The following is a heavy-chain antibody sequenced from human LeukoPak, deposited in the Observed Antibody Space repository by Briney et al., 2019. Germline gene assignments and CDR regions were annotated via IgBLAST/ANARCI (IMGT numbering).Heavy chain of an antibody. Sequence: SVKVSCKASGGTFSSYTISWVRQAPGQGLEWMGRIIPILGIANYAQKFQGRVTITADKSTSTAYMELSSLRSEDTAVYYCARDDSSSYYYFDYWGQGTLVAVSS. CDR1: GGTFSSYT. J-gene: IGHJ4*02. CDR3: ARDDSSSYYYFDY. V-gene: IGHV1-69*04. CDR2: IIPILGIA. D-gene: IGHD6-6*01.